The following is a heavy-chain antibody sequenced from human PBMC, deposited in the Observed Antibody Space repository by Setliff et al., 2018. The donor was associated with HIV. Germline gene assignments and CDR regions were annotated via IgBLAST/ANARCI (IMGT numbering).Heavy chain of an antibody. CDR1: GDTFTTYA. J-gene: IGHJ4*02. CDR2: IIPSPTLV. D-gene: IGHD5-12*01. CDR3: ATDGIGGWLRPMPDY. V-gene: IGHV1-69*10. Sequence: SVKVSCKTSGDTFTTYALNWVRQAPGQGLEWMGGIIPSPTLVNYEQKFRGRLTITADKSTTTAYMELSGLRSEDTAVYYCATDGIGGWLRPMPDYWGQGTQVTVSS.